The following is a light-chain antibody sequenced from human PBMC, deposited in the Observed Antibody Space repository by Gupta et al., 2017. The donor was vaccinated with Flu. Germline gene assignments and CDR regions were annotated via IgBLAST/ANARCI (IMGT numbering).Light chain of an antibody. CDR3: QHYGTSPYT. Sequence: QSPHTLSLSPGERDTLSFSAGESVARNHLAWYQQKPGQAPRLLMCGATSRATGVPDRFSGGGSGTDFTLTINRLDPEDSALFYCQHYGTSPYTFGRGTKVEIK. V-gene: IGKV3-20*01. CDR2: GAT. J-gene: IGKJ4*01. CDR1: ESVARNH.